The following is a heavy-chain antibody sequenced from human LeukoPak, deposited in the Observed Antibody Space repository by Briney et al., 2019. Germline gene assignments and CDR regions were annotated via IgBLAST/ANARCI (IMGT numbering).Heavy chain of an antibody. J-gene: IGHJ3*02. CDR2: INSSSTYI. V-gene: IGHV3-21*01. CDR1: VFSLSNCS. D-gene: IGHD4-23*01. Sequence: GGSLRLSCAAWVFSLSNCSMNWVRQAPGKAREGVSSINSSSTYIYYADSLEGRFTISRDNVRNSLYLQMNSLRAEDTAVYYCAGDYEGNLAFDIWGQGTMVTVSS. CDR3: AGDYEGNLAFDI.